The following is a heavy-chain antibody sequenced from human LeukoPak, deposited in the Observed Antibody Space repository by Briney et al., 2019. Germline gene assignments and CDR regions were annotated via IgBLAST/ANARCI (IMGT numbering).Heavy chain of an antibody. CDR2: ISYDGSNK. V-gene: IGHV3-30*18. CDR1: GFTFSSYG. CDR3: AKPARQAYYYYYMDV. Sequence: GRSLRLSCAASGFTFSSYGMHWVRQAPGKGLEWVAVISYDGSNKYYADSVKGRFTISRDNSKNTLYLQMNSLRAEDTAVYYCAKPARQAYYYYYMDVWGKGTTVTVSS. D-gene: IGHD6-6*01. J-gene: IGHJ6*03.